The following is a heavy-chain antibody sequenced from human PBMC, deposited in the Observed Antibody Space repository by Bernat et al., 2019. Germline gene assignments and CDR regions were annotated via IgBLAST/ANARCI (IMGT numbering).Heavy chain of an antibody. CDR3: TRHGIEVAGFEDY. J-gene: IGHJ4*02. Sequence: EVQRVESGGGLVQPGGSLKLSCAASGFTFSGSAMHWVRQASGKGLEWVGRIRSKANSYATAYAASVKGRFTISRDDSKNTAYLQMNSLKTEDTAVYYCTRHGIEVAGFEDYWGQGTLVTVSS. D-gene: IGHD6-19*01. CDR2: IRSKANSYAT. CDR1: GFTFSGSA. V-gene: IGHV3-73*02.